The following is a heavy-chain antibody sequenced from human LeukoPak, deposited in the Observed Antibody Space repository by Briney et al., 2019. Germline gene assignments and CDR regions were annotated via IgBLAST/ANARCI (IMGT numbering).Heavy chain of an antibody. CDR2: IYSTGST. CDR3: ARHRSDGSYPLGL. J-gene: IGHJ4*02. V-gene: IGHV4-59*08. D-gene: IGHD5-24*01. CDR1: GVSMRNYY. Sequence: SETLSLTCSVSGVSMRNYYWSWIRQPPRKGLEWMEHIYSTGSTNYSPSLKSRVIMSVVTSKNQCSLRVTSVTAADAAVYYCARHRSDGSYPLGLWGQGALVRVSS.